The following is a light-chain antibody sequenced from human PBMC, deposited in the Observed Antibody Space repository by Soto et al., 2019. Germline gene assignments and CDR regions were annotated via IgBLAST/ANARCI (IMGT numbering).Light chain of an antibody. J-gene: IGKJ1*01. V-gene: IGKV1-5*01. CDR3: QQYNNCPRT. CDR2: DAS. CDR1: QSVSGW. Sequence: DILLTQSPATLHASMGYTFTVTCLASQSVSGWSAWYQQKPGEAPKLLIYDASALPRGIPSRFSGSGSGTKFTLSVSSLQSEDFAVYYSQQYNNCPRTFGPGTKVDIK.